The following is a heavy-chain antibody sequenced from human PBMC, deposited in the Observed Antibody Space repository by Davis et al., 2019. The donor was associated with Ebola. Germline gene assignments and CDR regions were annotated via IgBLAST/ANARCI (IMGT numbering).Heavy chain of an antibody. CDR3: AEGGTNNFLGAN. J-gene: IGHJ4*02. CDR1: GFTFSNHA. V-gene: IGHV3-23*01. D-gene: IGHD2-8*01. Sequence: GESLKISCAASGFTFSNHAMSWVRQAPGGGLEWVSGISASGADIKYADSVRGRFSISRDDSKNTLYLQMDSLRAEDTAVFYCAEGGTNNFLGANWGQGTLVTVSS. CDR2: ISASGADI.